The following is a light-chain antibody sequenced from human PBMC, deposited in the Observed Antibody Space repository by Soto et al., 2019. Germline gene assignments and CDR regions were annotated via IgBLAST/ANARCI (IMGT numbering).Light chain of an antibody. CDR1: SSNIGSNT. CDR2: SNN. CDR3: AAWDDSRNVV. Sequence: QSVLTQPPSASETPGQRVTISCSGSSSNIGSNTVNWYQQLPGTAPKLLIYSNNQRPSGVPDRFSGSKSGTSASLAISGLQSEDEADYYCAAWDDSRNVVFGGGTKLTVL. V-gene: IGLV1-44*01. J-gene: IGLJ2*01.